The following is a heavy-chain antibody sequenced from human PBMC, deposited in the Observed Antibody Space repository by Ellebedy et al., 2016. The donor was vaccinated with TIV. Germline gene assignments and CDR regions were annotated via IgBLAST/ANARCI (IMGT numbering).Heavy chain of an antibody. CDR1: GGSVSSGSYY. D-gene: IGHD5-18*01. V-gene: IGHV4-61*01. CDR2: IYYSGST. Sequence: SETLSLXXTVSGGSVSSGSYYWSWIRQPPGKGLEWIGYIYYSGSTNYNPSLKSRVTISVDTSKNQFSLKLSSVTAADTAVYYCAREGSVDTAMESDYWGQGTLVTVSS. CDR3: AREGSVDTAMESDY. J-gene: IGHJ4*02.